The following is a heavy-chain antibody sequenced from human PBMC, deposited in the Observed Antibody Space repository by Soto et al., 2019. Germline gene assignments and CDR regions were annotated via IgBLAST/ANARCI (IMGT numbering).Heavy chain of an antibody. V-gene: IGHV1-2*02. D-gene: IGHD3-3*01. CDR2: INPNSGAT. CDR1: GYTFTGYF. Sequence: ASVKVSCKASGYTFTGYFMHWVRQAPGQGLEWMGWINPNSGATKYAPKFQGRVSLTRDTSISTAYLEMTMLRSDDTAVYYCARGGGTILAPLPWGQGTLVTVSS. CDR3: ARGGGTILAPLP. J-gene: IGHJ5*02.